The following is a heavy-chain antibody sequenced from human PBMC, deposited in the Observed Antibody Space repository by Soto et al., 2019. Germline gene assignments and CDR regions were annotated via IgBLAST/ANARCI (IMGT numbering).Heavy chain of an antibody. V-gene: IGHV1-69*01. J-gene: IGHJ4*02. CDR1: GDTFSSYA. Sequence: QVQLLQSGVEVKKPGPSVKVSCKASGDTFSSYAIIWLRKAPGQGVEWMGGIIPMFGTVNYAQKFQGRVTITADESTSTDYMELSSLRSEDTAVYYCARGYYDSRGYSYWGQGTLVTVSS. D-gene: IGHD3-22*01. CDR2: IIPMFGTV. CDR3: ARGYYDSRGYSY.